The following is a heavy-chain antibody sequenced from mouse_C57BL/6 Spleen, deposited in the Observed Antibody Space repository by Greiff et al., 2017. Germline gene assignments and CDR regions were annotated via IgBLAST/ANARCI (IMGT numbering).Heavy chain of an antibody. V-gene: IGHV1-42*01. CDR3: ARLEIRKRDAMDY. Sequence: EVKLMESGPELVKPGASVKISCKASGYSFTGYYMNWVKQSPEKSLEWIGEINPSTGGTTYNQKFKAKATLTVDKSSSTAYMQLKSLSSEDSAVYYCARLEIRKRDAMDYWGQGTSVTVSS. J-gene: IGHJ4*01. CDR2: INPSTGGT. CDR1: GYSFTGYY.